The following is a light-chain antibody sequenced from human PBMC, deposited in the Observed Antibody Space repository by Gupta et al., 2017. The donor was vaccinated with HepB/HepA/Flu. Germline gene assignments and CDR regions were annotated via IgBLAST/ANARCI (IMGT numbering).Light chain of an antibody. V-gene: IGLV9-49*01. Sequence: QPVLTQPPSASASLGASVTLTCTLSSDSSHYEVDWYHQRPGKGPRFVMRVATIVICGSKGDGTPDTFSFCGSGPNRSPTITNTQEEDESDYDYCSAPGTWITFVYVFGGGTK. CDR2: VATIVICG. CDR1: SDSSHYE. CDR3: CSAPGTWITFVYV. J-gene: IGLJ3*02.